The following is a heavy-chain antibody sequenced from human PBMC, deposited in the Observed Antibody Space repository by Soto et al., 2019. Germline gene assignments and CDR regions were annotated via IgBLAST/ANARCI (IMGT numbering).Heavy chain of an antibody. CDR1: GGTFSSYA. J-gene: IGHJ6*02. D-gene: IGHD2-15*01. Sequence: ASVKVSCKASGGTFSSYATSWVRQAPGQGLEWMGGIIPIFGTANYAQKFQGRVTITADESTSTAYMELSSLRSEDTAVYYCARAWVAVVVVAATRGMDVWGQGTTVTVSS. CDR3: ARAWVAVVVVAATRGMDV. CDR2: IIPIFGTA. V-gene: IGHV1-69*13.